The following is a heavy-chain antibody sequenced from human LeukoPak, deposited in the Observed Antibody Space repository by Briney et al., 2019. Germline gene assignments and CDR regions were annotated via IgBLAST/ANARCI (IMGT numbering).Heavy chain of an antibody. CDR3: ARGNRGARPGFDP. CDR2: IATAGDT. D-gene: IGHD6-6*01. CDR1: GFTFSSYD. V-gene: IGHV3-13*01. Sequence: GGSLRLSCAASGFTFSSYDMHWVRQATGKGLEWVSGIATAGDTFYAGSVKGRFTISRENGKNSLYIQMNSLRAGDTAVYYCARGNRGARPGFDPWGQGTLVTVSS. J-gene: IGHJ5*02.